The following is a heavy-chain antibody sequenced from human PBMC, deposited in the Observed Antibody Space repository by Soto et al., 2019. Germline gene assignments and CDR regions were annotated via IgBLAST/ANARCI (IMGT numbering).Heavy chain of an antibody. CDR3: ARGGLSGRDYFYYYMDV. CDR2: INGGNGST. V-gene: IGHV1-3*01. CDR1: GYTLTNFA. J-gene: IGHJ6*03. Sequence: QVQLVQPGAEVRKPGASVKLPCKASGYTLTNFAMQWVRQAPGQRLEWMGWINGGNGSTKYSQNFQGRVTITTDTSASTVYMELSSLRSEDTAVYFCARGGLSGRDYFYYYMDVWGKGTTVTVSS. D-gene: IGHD3-9*01.